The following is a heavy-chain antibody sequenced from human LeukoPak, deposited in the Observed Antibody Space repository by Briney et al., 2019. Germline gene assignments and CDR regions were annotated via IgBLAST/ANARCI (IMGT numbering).Heavy chain of an antibody. CDR2: ISGSGGST. J-gene: IGHJ6*02. V-gene: IGHV3-23*01. CDR3: AKDNRYNYYYGIDV. CDR1: GFTFSSYA. D-gene: IGHD1-20*01. Sequence: GGSLRLSCAASGFTFSSYAMSWVRQAPGKGLEWVSAISGSGGSTYYADSVKGRFTISRDNSKNTLYLQMSSLRAEDTAVYYCAKDNRYNYYYGIDVWGQGTTVTVSS.